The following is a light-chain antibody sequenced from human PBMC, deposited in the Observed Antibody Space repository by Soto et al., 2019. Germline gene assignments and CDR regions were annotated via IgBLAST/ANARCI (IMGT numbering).Light chain of an antibody. V-gene: IGKV3-20*01. CDR3: QQYGSSPS. CDR2: GAS. Sequence: EIVLTQSPGTLSLSPEESATLSCRASQSVGDSHVAWYQQRPGQAPRVVIYGASSRATGIPDRFSGSGSGTDFTLTINGLEAEDFAVYFCQQYGSSPSFGGGTKVEIK. J-gene: IGKJ4*01. CDR1: QSVGDSH.